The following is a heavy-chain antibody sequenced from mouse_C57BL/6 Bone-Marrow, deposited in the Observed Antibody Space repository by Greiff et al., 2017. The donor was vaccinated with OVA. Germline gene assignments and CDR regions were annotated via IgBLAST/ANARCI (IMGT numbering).Heavy chain of an antibody. CDR3: ARDHYYGSAY. CDR1: GYSIPSGYY. Sequence: EVQLVESGPGLVKPSQSLSLTCSVTGYSIPSGYYWNWIRQFPGNKLEWMGYISYDGSNNYNPSLKNRISITRDTSKNQFFLKLNSVTTEDTATYYCARDHYYGSAYWGQGTLVTVSA. CDR2: ISYDGSN. D-gene: IGHD1-1*01. V-gene: IGHV3-6*01. J-gene: IGHJ3*01.